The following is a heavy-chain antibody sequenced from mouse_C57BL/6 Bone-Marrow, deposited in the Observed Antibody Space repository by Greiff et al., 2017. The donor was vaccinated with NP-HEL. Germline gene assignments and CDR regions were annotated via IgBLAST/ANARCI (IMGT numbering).Heavy chain of an antibody. D-gene: IGHD1-1*01. V-gene: IGHV1-78*01. CDR2: IYPRDGST. CDR3: ARRHYGSSHWYFDV. Sequence: VQLQQSDAELVQPGASVKISCKVSGYTFTDHTIPWMKQRPEQGLEWIGYIYPRDGSTKYNEKFKGKATLTADKSSSTDYMQLNSLTSEDSAVYCCARRHYGSSHWYFDVWGTGTTVTVSS. CDR1: GYTFTDHT. J-gene: IGHJ1*03.